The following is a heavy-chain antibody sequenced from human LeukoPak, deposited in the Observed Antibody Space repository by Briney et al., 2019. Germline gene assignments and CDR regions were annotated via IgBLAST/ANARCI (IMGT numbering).Heavy chain of an antibody. CDR1: GVSISSYY. J-gene: IGHJ6*03. D-gene: IGHD1-26*01. Sequence: PSETLSLTCTVSGVSISSYYWSWIRQPAGKGLEWIGRIYTSGSTNYNPSLKSRVTISVDKSKNQFSLKLSSVTAADTAVYYCARGIGATNRYYYYYYYMDVWGKGTTVTVSS. V-gene: IGHV4-4*07. CDR2: IYTSGST. CDR3: ARGIGATNRYYYYYYYMDV.